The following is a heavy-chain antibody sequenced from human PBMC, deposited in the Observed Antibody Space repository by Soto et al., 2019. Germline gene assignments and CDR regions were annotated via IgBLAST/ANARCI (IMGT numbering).Heavy chain of an antibody. V-gene: IGHV3-30-3*01. Sequence: QVQLVESGGGVVQPGRSLRLSCAASGFTFSSYAMHWVRQAPGKGLEWVAVISYDGSNKYYADSVKGRLTISRDNSKNTLYLQMNSLRAEDTAVYYCARDGFNAFDIWGQGTMVTVSS. CDR2: ISYDGSNK. J-gene: IGHJ3*02. CDR3: ARDGFNAFDI. D-gene: IGHD5-12*01. CDR1: GFTFSSYA.